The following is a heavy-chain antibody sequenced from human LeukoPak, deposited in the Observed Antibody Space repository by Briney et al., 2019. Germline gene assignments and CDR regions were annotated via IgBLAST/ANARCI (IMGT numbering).Heavy chain of an antibody. D-gene: IGHD6-13*01. CDR1: GFTYSHNG. CDR3: AGAESSSSWYSFDY. V-gene: IGHV3-30*19. J-gene: IGHJ4*02. CDR2: ISYDGSNK. Sequence: QAGGSLRLSCVASGFTYSHNGMHWVRQAPGKGLEWVAVISYDGSNKYYADSVKGRFTISRDNSKNTLYLQMNSLRAEDTAVYYCAGAESSSSWYSFDYWGQGTLVTVSS.